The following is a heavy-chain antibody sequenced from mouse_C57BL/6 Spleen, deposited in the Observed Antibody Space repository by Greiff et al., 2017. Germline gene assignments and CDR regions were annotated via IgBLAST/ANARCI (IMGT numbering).Heavy chain of an antibody. D-gene: IGHD2-3*01. V-gene: IGHV1-80*01. Sequence: QVQLQQSGAELVKPGASVKISCKASGYAFSSYWMNWVKQRPGKGLEWIGQIYPGDGDTNYNGKFKGKATLTADKSSSTAYMRLSSLTSEDSAVYFCARGDYDGYYGYAMDYWGQGTSVTVSS. CDR2: IYPGDGDT. CDR3: ARGDYDGYYGYAMDY. J-gene: IGHJ4*01. CDR1: GYAFSSYW.